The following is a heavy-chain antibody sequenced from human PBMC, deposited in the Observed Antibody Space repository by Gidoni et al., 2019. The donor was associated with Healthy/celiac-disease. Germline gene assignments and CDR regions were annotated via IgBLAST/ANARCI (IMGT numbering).Heavy chain of an antibody. CDR2: IIPIFGTA. J-gene: IGHJ4*02. D-gene: IGHD5-12*01. Sequence: QVQLVQSGAEVKKPGSSVKVSCKASGGPFSSYAISWVRQAPGQGLEWMGGIIPIFGTANYAQKFQGRVTITADESTSTAYRELSSLRSEDTAVYYCARWYGYNAMYYFDYWGQGTLVTVSS. V-gene: IGHV1-69*01. CDR3: ARWYGYNAMYYFDY. CDR1: GGPFSSYA.